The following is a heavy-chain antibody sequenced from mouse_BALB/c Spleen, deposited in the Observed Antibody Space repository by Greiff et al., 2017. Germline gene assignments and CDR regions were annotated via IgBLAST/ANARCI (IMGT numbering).Heavy chain of an antibody. J-gene: IGHJ4*01. Sequence: VQLVESGAELVRPGVSVKISCKGSGYTFTDYAMHWVKQSHAKSLEWIGVISTYYGDASYNQKFKGKATMTVDKSSSTAYMELARLTSEDSAIYYCARVYGSSLYYAMDYWGQGTSVTVSS. CDR2: ISTYYGDA. D-gene: IGHD1-1*01. CDR3: ARVYGSSLYYAMDY. V-gene: IGHV1S137*01. CDR1: GYTFTDYA.